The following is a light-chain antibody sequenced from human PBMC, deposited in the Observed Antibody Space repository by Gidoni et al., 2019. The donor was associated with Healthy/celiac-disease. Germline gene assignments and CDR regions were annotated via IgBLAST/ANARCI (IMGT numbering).Light chain of an antibody. Sequence: SYELTQPPSVSVSPGQTARITCSGDALPKQYAYWYQQKPGQAPVLVIDKGSERPSGSPERFSGSSSGTTVTLTISGVQAEDEADYYCQSADSSGTYVFGTGTKVTVL. CDR2: KGS. V-gene: IGLV3-25*03. CDR3: QSADSSGTYV. J-gene: IGLJ1*01. CDR1: ALPKQY.